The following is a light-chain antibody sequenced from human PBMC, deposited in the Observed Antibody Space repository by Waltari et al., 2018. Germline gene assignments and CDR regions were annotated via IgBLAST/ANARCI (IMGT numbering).Light chain of an antibody. CDR2: DVN. CDR1: TSDIGRYNY. Sequence: QSALTQPASMSGSPGQLITISCTGSTSDIGRYNYVSWYQQYPGKAPKVLISDVNKRPAGASVRFSGFQSGNTASLTISGLQAEDEADYYCSSYTLDIKMIFGGGTKLTVL. J-gene: IGLJ2*01. CDR3: SSYTLDIKMI. V-gene: IGLV2-14*03.